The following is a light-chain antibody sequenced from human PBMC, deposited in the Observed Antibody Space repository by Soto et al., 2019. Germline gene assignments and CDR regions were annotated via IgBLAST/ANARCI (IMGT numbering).Light chain of an antibody. V-gene: IGKV1-8*01. Sequence: AIRMTQSPSSLSASTGDRVTITCRASQGISSYLAWYQQKPGKAPKLLIYAASTLQSGVPSRFSGSGSGTDFTLTISCLQSEDFATYYRQQYYSYLALTFGGGTKVEIK. CDR1: QGISSY. CDR2: AAS. J-gene: IGKJ4*01. CDR3: QQYYSYLALT.